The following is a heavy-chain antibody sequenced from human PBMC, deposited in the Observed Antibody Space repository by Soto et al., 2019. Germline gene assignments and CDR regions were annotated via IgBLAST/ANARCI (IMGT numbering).Heavy chain of an antibody. V-gene: IGHV5-10-1*01. Sequence: GESLKISCKGSGYSFTSYWISWVRQMPGKGLEWMGRIDPSDSYTNYSPSFQGHVTISADKSISTAYLQWSSLKASDTAMYYCARLEQYSYDSSGYSPAFDIWGQRTMVTVSS. D-gene: IGHD3-22*01. CDR2: IDPSDSYT. CDR3: ARLEQYSYDSSGYSPAFDI. J-gene: IGHJ3*02. CDR1: GYSFTSYW.